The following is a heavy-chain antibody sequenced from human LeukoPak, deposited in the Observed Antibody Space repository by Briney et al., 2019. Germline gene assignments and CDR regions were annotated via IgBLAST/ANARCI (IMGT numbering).Heavy chain of an antibody. D-gene: IGHD3-16*01. Sequence: PSETLSLTCTVSGGSISSGSYYWSWIRQPAGKGLEWIGRIYTSGSTNYNPSLKSRVTISVDTSKNQFSLKLSSVTAADTAVYYCASGGDYVFDYWGQGTLVTVSS. V-gene: IGHV4-61*02. CDR3: ASGGDYVFDY. CDR1: GGSISSGSYY. J-gene: IGHJ4*02. CDR2: IYTSGST.